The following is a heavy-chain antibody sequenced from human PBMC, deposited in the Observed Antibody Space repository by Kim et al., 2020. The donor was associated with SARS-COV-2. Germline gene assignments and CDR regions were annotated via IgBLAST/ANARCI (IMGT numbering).Heavy chain of an antibody. CDR1: GFTFSSYG. CDR2: ISYDGSNK. V-gene: IGHV3-33*05. Sequence: GGSLRLSCAASGFTFSSYGMHWVRQAPGKGLEWVAVISYDGSNKYYADSVKGRFTISRDNSKNTLYLQMNSLRAEDTAVYYCARGPDYYDSSGYPAFDIWGQGTMVTVSS. D-gene: IGHD3-22*01. CDR3: ARGPDYYDSSGYPAFDI. J-gene: IGHJ3*02.